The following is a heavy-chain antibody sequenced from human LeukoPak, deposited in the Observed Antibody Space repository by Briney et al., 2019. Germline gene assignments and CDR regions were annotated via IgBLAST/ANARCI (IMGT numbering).Heavy chain of an antibody. V-gene: IGHV3-9*01. D-gene: IGHD2-2*02. Sequence: GGSLRLSCAGSGFTFEDFAMHWGRRAPGEGLEWVSGVTWNRVTIHYADSVKGRFTISRDNAMSSLFLQLDSLRTEDTALYYCVKGISDPYTNSWDYWGQGTLVTVSS. CDR1: GFTFEDFA. J-gene: IGHJ4*02. CDR3: VKGISDPYTNSWDY. CDR2: VTWNRVTI.